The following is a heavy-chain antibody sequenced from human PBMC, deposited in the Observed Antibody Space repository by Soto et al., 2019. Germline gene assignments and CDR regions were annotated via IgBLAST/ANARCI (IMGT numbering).Heavy chain of an antibody. CDR2: INHSGST. CDR3: ARDKITGLFDY. V-gene: IGHV4-34*01. Sequence: QVQLQQWGAGLLKPSETLSLTCAVYGGSFSGYYWTWIRHPPGTGLEWIGEINHSGSTNYNPSLKSRVTISLDTSKTQFSLKLTSVTAADTAVYYCARDKITGLFDYWGQGTLVTVSS. J-gene: IGHJ4*02. CDR1: GGSFSGYY. D-gene: IGHD2-8*02.